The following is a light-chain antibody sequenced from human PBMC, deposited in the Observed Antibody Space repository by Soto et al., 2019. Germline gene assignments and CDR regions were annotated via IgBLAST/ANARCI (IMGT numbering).Light chain of an antibody. CDR1: QSISSW. J-gene: IGKJ2*01. CDR2: DAS. CDR3: QQYGYT. V-gene: IGKV1-5*01. Sequence: DIQMTQSPSTLSTSVGDRVTITCRASQSISSWLAWYQQKPGKAPKLLIYDASSLESGVPSRFSGSGSGTEFTLTIISLQPDDFATYYCQQYGYTFGQGTKLEIK.